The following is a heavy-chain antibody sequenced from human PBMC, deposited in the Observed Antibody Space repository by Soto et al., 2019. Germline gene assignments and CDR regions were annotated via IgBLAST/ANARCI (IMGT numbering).Heavy chain of an antibody. CDR2: ISGSGDNT. D-gene: IGHD2-21*01. CDR1: GFTFSSFA. V-gene: IGHV3-23*01. J-gene: IGHJ3*02. CDR3: AQDLWAIAVVPTGIEAYDS. Sequence: EVQLLESGGGLVQPGGSLRLSCAASGFTFSSFAMSWVRQAPGKGLEWVSTISGSGDNTHYADSVKGRFTISRDNSKNTLYLQMTSLRDEDTAQYYSAQDLWAIAVVPTGIEAYDSWGQGTMVTVSS.